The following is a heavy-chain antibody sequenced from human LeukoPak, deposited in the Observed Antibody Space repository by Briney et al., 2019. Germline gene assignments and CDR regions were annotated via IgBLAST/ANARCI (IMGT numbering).Heavy chain of an antibody. CDR1: GYTFTSYG. CDR2: ISAYNGNT. CDR3: AREARVEMATIGGFDY. J-gene: IGHJ4*02. Sequence: RGASVKVSCKASGYTFTSYGISWVRQAPGQGLEWMGWISAYNGNTNYAQKLQGRVTMTTDTSTSTAYMELRSLRSDDTAVYYCAREARVEMATIGGFDYWGQGTLVTVSS. V-gene: IGHV1-18*01. D-gene: IGHD5-24*01.